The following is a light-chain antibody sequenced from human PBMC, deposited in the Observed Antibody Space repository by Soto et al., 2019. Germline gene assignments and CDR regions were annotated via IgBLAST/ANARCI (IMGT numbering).Light chain of an antibody. CDR2: GNS. CDR3: QSYESSLSGYV. V-gene: IGLV1-40*01. Sequence: QSVLTQPPSLSGAPGQRVTISCTGSSSNIGAGYDVHWYQQLPGTAPKLLIYGNSNRPSGVPDRFSGSKSGTSASLAITGLQAEDESDYYCQSYESSLSGYVFGTGNNVTVL. J-gene: IGLJ1*01. CDR1: SSNIGAGYD.